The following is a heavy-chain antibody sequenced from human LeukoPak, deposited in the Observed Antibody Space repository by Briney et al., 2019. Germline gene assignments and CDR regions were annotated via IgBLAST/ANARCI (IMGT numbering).Heavy chain of an antibody. V-gene: IGHV4-59*01. CDR1: GGSISSYY. D-gene: IGHD1-26*01. CDR2: IYYSGST. CDR3: ARDRGSWPGAFDI. Sequence: PSETLSLTCTVSGGSISSYYWSWIRQPPGKGLEWIGYIYYSGSTNYNPSLKSRVTISVDTSKNQFSLKLSSVTAADTAVYYCARDRGSWPGAFDIWGQGTMVTVSS. J-gene: IGHJ3*02.